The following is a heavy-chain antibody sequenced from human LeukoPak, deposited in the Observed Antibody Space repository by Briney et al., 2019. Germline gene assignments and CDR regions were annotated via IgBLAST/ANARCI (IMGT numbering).Heavy chain of an antibody. CDR3: ARAQQVAF. Sequence: AGTLRFSCAASGFTFSGFWMIWVPQGPGKGLEWVANINQDRGEKSSVDSVKGRFTIARATTKNSLYLQVNSLRAEDTAVYYCARAQQVAFWGQGTLGSVS. CDR1: GFTFSGFW. J-gene: IGHJ4*02. V-gene: IGHV3-7*01. CDR2: INQDRGEK. D-gene: IGHD6-13*01.